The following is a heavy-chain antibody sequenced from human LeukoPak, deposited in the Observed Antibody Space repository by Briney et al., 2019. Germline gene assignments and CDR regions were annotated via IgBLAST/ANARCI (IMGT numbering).Heavy chain of an antibody. J-gene: IGHJ4*02. Sequence: SSATLSLTCTVSGGSISSYYWSWIRQPPGKGLEWIGYIYYSESTNYNPSLKSRVAISVDPSKNEFSLKLSSVTAADTAVYYCARDSSSGYNSFDYWGQGTLVSVPS. CDR2: IYYSEST. V-gene: IGHV4-59*13. D-gene: IGHD6-19*01. CDR3: ARDSSSGYNSFDY. CDR1: GGSISSYY.